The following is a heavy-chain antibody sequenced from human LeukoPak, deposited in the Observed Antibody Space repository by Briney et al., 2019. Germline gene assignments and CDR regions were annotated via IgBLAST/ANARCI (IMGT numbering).Heavy chain of an antibody. CDR3: ARVGGTLTGYPAHLPDY. V-gene: IGHV3-21*01. D-gene: IGHD3-9*01. Sequence: GGSLRLSCAASGFSFSSYSMNWVRQAPGKGLEWVSSISIGSNYKYYADSVKGRFTISRDNAENSLSLQMNSLRAEDTAVYYCARVGGTLTGYPAHLPDYWGLGTLVTVSS. CDR2: ISIGSNYK. J-gene: IGHJ4*02. CDR1: GFSFSSYS.